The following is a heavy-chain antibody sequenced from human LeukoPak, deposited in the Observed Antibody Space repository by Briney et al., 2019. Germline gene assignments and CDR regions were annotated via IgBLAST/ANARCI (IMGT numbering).Heavy chain of an antibody. CDR2: TNPKSGGT. J-gene: IGHJ4*02. D-gene: IGHD2-15*01. CDR3: TREWGCSGGSCYPDY. Sequence: GASVKDTCQASGYTVSGCYIHWLRHAPGQGLEWMGWTNPKSGGTNYAQKFQGRVTMTRDASLTTAYMELGRLRSDDTAVYYCTREWGCSGGSCYPDYWGQGTLVSVSS. CDR1: GYTVSGCY. V-gene: IGHV1-2*02.